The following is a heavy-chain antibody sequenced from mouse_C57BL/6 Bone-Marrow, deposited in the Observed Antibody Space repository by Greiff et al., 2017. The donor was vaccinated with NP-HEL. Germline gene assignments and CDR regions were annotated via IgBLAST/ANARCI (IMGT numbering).Heavy chain of an antibody. V-gene: IGHV5-12*01. Sequence: EVKLEESGGGLVQPGGSLKLSCAASGFTFSDYYMYWVRQTPEKRLEWVAYISNGGGSTYYPDTVKGRFTISRDNAKNTLYLQMSRLRSEDTAMDYCSRHGGGHYAMDYWGQGTSVTVSS. CDR2: ISNGGGST. D-gene: IGHD3-3*01. CDR1: GFTFSDYY. J-gene: IGHJ4*01. CDR3: SRHGGGHYAMDY.